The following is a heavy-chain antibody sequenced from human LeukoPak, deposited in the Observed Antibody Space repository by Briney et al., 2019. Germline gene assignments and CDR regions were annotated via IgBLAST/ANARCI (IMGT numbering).Heavy chain of an antibody. CDR2: INHSGST. Sequence: SETLSLTCALYGHPFSGYYWIWLRQPPGKGLEWFGEINHSGSTNYNPALKCRVTISVDTSKNQFSLKLSSVTAADTAVYYCARGRYNWNVIYYFDYWGQGTLVTVSS. J-gene: IGHJ4*02. CDR1: GHPFSGYY. CDR3: ARGRYNWNVIYYFDY. D-gene: IGHD1-20*01. V-gene: IGHV4-34*01.